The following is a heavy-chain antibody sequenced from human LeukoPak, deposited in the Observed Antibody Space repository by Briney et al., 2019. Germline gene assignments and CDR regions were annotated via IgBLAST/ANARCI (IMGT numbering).Heavy chain of an antibody. Sequence: PGRSLRLSCAASGFTFGSYAMSWVRQAPGKGLEWVSAISGTGGSTYYADSVKGRFTISRDNSKNTLYLQMNSLRAEDTALYYCAKARFAPSNYYFYSGMDVWGQGTTVTVSS. CDR2: ISGTGGST. CDR1: GFTFGSYA. V-gene: IGHV3-23*01. D-gene: IGHD3-10*01. J-gene: IGHJ6*02. CDR3: AKARFAPSNYYFYSGMDV.